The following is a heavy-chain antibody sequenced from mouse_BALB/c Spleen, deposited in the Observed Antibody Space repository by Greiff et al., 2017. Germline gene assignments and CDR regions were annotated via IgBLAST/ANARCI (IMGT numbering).Heavy chain of an antibody. CDR3: ARGLLRLPFAY. CDR2: IDPANGNT. J-gene: IGHJ3*01. Sequence: SGAELVKPGASVKLSCTASGFNIKDTYMHWVKQRPEQGLEWIGRIDPANGNTKYDPKFQGKATITADTSSNTAYLQLSSLTSEDTAVYYCARGLLRLPFAYWGQGTLVTVSA. D-gene: IGHD1-2*01. V-gene: IGHV14-3*02. CDR1: GFNIKDTY.